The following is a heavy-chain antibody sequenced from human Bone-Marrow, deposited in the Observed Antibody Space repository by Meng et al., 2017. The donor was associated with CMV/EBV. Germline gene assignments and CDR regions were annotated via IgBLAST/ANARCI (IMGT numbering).Heavy chain of an antibody. D-gene: IGHD2-2*01. CDR3: ARVVPASIPHYYYGMDV. CDR2: MNPNSGNT. V-gene: IGHV1-8*01. Sequence: ASVKVSCKASGYTFTSYDINWVRQATGQGLEWMGWMNPNSGNTGYAQKFQGRVTMTRNTSISTAYMELSSLRSDDTAVYYCARVVPASIPHYYYGMDVWGQGTTVTVSS. CDR1: GYTFTSYD. J-gene: IGHJ6*02.